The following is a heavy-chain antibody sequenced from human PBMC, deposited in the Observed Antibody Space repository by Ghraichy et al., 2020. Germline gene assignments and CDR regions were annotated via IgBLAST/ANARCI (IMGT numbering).Heavy chain of an antibody. J-gene: IGHJ1*01. D-gene: IGHD6-19*01. Sequence: ASVKVSCKASGYIFTSYGISWMRQAPGQGLEWMGWVNPYNGDTKYAQKFQGRLTMTADTSTTRVYMDLRSLRSDDTALYFCARDPPTYPQWWGQGTLVTVSS. CDR2: VNPYNGDT. CDR1: GYIFTSYG. V-gene: IGHV1-18*04. CDR3: ARDPPTYPQW.